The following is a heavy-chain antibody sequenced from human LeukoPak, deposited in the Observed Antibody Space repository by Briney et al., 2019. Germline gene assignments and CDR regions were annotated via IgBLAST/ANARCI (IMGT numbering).Heavy chain of an antibody. D-gene: IGHD2-21*01. V-gene: IGHV1-69*05. CDR1: GGTFSSYA. J-gene: IGHJ4*02. Sequence: SVKVSRKASGGTFSSYAISWVRQAPGQGLEWMGGIIPIFGTANYAQKFQGRVTITTDESTSTAYMELSSLRSEDTAVYYCARGKYPYSSTAYFDYWGQGTLVTVSS. CDR3: ARGKYPYSSTAYFDY. CDR2: IIPIFGTA.